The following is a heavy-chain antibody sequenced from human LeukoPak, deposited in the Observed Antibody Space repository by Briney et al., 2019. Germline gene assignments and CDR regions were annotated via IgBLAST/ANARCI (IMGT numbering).Heavy chain of an antibody. V-gene: IGHV3-30*01. CDR1: GFTFSRNV. D-gene: IGHD3-10*01. Sequence: GSSLRLSCAASGFTFSRNVMHWVRQAPGRGLEWVALISCDGNNKLYADSVKGRFTISRDNSRNTLFLQMNSLRGEDAAVYSCAKGGIPTGPYYYFYYMDVWGKGTAVTVSS. CDR3: AKGGIPTGPYYYFYYMDV. CDR2: ISCDGNNK. J-gene: IGHJ6*03.